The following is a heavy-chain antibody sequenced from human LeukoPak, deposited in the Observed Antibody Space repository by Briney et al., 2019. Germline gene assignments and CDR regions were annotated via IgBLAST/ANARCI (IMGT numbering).Heavy chain of an antibody. J-gene: IGHJ6*04. CDR3: AREERLGYCSSTSCPASYYYYGMDV. Sequence: PGGSLRLSCAASGFAFSSYSMNWVRQPPGKGLEWVSSISSSSSYISYADSVKGRFTISRDNAKKSLYLQINSLRAEDTAVYYRAREERLGYCSSTSCPASYYYYGMDVWGKGTTVTVSS. CDR1: GFAFSSYS. CDR2: ISSSSSYI. V-gene: IGHV3-21*01. D-gene: IGHD2-2*01.